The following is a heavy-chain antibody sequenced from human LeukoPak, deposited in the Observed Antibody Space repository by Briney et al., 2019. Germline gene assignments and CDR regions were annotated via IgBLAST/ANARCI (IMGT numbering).Heavy chain of an antibody. CDR1: GFTFSTYA. CDR3: AILEGVSVLVVVAATRPDDY. D-gene: IGHD2-15*01. V-gene: IGHV3-23*01. J-gene: IGHJ4*02. Sequence: GGSLRLSCAASGFTFSTYAMNWVRQAPGKELDWVSGISGSGVRTYYADSVKGRFTISRDNSKNTLYLQMNTLRAEDTAVYYCAILEGVSVLVVVAATRPDDYWGQGTLVTVSS. CDR2: ISGSGVRT.